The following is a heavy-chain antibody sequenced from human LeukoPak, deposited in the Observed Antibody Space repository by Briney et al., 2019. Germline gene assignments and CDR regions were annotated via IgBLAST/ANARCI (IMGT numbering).Heavy chain of an antibody. CDR3: AKDSGSYVLQG. D-gene: IGHD1-26*01. CDR1: GFTFSRFW. Sequence: GGSLRLSCAASGFTFSRFWMSWVRQAPGKGLEWVANIKQDGSEKYYVDSVKGRFTISRDNSKNTLYLQMNSLRAEDTAVYYCAKDSGSYVLQGWGQGTLVTVSS. V-gene: IGHV3-7*01. J-gene: IGHJ4*02. CDR2: IKQDGSEK.